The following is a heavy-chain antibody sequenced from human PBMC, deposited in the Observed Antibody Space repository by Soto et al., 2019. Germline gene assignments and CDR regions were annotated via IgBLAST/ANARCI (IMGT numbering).Heavy chain of an antibody. CDR3: ARGCSSTSCYLGYYYMDV. CDR2: INPNSGGT. D-gene: IGHD2-2*01. V-gene: IGHV1-2*04. Sequence: ASVKVSCKASGYTFTGYYMHWVRQAPGQGLEWMGWINPNSGGTNYAQKFQSWVTMTRDTSISTAYMELSRLRSDDTAVYYCARGCSSTSCYLGYYYMDVWGKGTTVTVSS. J-gene: IGHJ6*03. CDR1: GYTFTGYY.